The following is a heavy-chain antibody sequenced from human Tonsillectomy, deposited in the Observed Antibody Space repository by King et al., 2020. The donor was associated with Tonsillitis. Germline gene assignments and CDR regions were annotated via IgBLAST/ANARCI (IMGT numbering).Heavy chain of an antibody. CDR3: AREYRSGNYYPFDY. J-gene: IGHJ4*02. CDR2: IYTTGST. CDR1: GVSISSGSYY. D-gene: IGHD1-26*01. V-gene: IGHV4-61*02. Sequence: QLQESGPGLVKPSQTLSLTCTVSGVSISSGSYYWSWIRQPAGKGLEWIGRIYTTGSTNYNPSLKSRVTMSVDTSKNQFSLKLSSVTAADTAVYYCAREYRSGNYYPFDYWGQGTLVTVSS.